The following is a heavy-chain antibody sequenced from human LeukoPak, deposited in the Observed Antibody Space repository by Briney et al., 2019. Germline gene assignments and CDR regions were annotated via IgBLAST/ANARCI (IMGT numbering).Heavy chain of an antibody. V-gene: IGHV5-51*01. D-gene: IGHD5-12*01. CDR3: ASTIKSDIVATTRDAFDI. CDR2: IYPGDSDT. Sequence: GESLKISXKGSGYSFTSYWIGWVLQMPGKGLEWMGIIYPGDSDTRYSPSFQGQVTISADKSISTAYLQWSSLKASDTAMYYCASTIKSDIVATTRDAFDIWGQGTMVTVSS. CDR1: GYSFTSYW. J-gene: IGHJ3*02.